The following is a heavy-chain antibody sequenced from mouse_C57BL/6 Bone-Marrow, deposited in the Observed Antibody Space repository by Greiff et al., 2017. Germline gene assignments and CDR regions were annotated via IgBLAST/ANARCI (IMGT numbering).Heavy chain of an antibody. CDR2: ISSGGSYT. CDR3: ARLPVYPYYFDY. D-gene: IGHD2-1*01. Sequence: EVQLKESGGDLVKPGGSLKLSCAASGFTFSSYGMSWVRQTPDKRLEWVATISSGGSYTYYPDSVKGRFTISRDNAKNTLYLQMSSLKSEDTAMYYCARLPVYPYYFDYWGQGTTLTVSS. J-gene: IGHJ2*01. V-gene: IGHV5-6*01. CDR1: GFTFSSYG.